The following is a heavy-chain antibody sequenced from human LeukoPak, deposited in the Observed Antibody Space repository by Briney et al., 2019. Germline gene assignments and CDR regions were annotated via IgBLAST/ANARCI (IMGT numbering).Heavy chain of an antibody. CDR1: GFSFSSYC. CDR2: IWYDGGRK. J-gene: IGHJ6*03. Sequence: GRSLRLSCAASGFSFSSYCMHWVRQAPGKGREGVAVIWYDGGRKYYADSVKGRFSTSRDNSKNTLDLQMNSLSAAHAAVYYCAKDAYRYDSRGYYRYHYLYHLAVGSKGSTVTVPS. V-gene: IGHV3-33*06. D-gene: IGHD3-22*01. CDR3: AKDAYRYDSRGYYRYHYLYHLAV.